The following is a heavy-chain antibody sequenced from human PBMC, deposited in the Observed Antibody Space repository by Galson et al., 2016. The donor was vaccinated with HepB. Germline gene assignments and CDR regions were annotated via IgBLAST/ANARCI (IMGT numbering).Heavy chain of an antibody. D-gene: IGHD1-14*01. Sequence: SLRLSCAASGFNFNDQTMHWVRQAPRRGLEWVSLISGNGGSTNYADSVKGRFTISRDNSKNSLYLQMNSLTTEDTAWYFCAKDAELVSYFDHWGHGTLVTVSS. J-gene: IGHJ4*01. CDR3: AKDAELVSYFDH. CDR1: GFNFNDQT. V-gene: IGHV3-43*01. CDR2: ISGNGGST.